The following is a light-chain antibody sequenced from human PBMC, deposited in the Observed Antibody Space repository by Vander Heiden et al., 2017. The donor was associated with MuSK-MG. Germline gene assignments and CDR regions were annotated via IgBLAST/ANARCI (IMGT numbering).Light chain of an antibody. CDR3: AAWDDSLNGVV. J-gene: IGLJ2*01. CDR1: SSNIGSNP. V-gene: IGLV1-44*01. Sequence: QSVLTQPPSASGTPGQRVTISCSGSSSNIGSNPVNWYQQPPGTAPKLLIYSNNQRPSGVPDRFSGSKSGTSASLANSGLQSEDEADYYCAAWDDSLNGVVFGGGTKLTVL. CDR2: SNN.